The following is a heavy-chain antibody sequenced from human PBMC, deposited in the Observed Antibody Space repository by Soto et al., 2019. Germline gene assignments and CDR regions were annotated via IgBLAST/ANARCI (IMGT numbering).Heavy chain of an antibody. CDR1: GGSFSDYY. CDR3: ARGYGPIDS. CDR2: INHSGST. Sequence: SETLSLTCAVYGGSFSDYYWSWVRQPPGKGLEWIGEINHSGSTNYNPSLKSRVTISVDTSKNQFFLKLTSVTAADAALYYCARGYGPIDSWGHGTLVTVSS. J-gene: IGHJ5*01. V-gene: IGHV4-34*01. D-gene: IGHD3-10*01.